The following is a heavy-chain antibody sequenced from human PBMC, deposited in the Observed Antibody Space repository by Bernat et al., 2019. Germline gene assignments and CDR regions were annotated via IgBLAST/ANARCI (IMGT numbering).Heavy chain of an antibody. D-gene: IGHD6-19*01. J-gene: IGHJ4*02. CDR3: TRAGISVWYWVIDY. CDR1: GSGFNSGDYA. V-gene: IGHV3-49*04. Sequence: EVQLLESGGGLGQPGQSLRLSCTASGSGFNSGDYAMSWVRQAPGKGLEWVGFIRSKAYGGTTEYAASVRGRFSISRDESKSTAYLQMNSLKTEDTAVYYCTRAGISVWYWVIDYWGQGTLVTVSS. CDR2: IRSKAYGGTT.